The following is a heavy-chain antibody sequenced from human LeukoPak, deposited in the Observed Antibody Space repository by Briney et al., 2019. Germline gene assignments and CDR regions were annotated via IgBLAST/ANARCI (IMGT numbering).Heavy chain of an antibody. CDR2: IYPSDSDT. CDR1: GYMFTSFW. CDR3: ARMGRASKSAGSSLDY. V-gene: IGHV5-51*01. J-gene: IGHJ4*02. D-gene: IGHD1-26*01. Sequence: GESLKISCKGSGYMFTSFWIAWVRQMPGKGLECMGVIYPSDSDTKYSPSFQGQVTISADRSINTAYLQWSSLKASDTAMYYCARMGRASKSAGSSLDYWGQGTLVTVSS.